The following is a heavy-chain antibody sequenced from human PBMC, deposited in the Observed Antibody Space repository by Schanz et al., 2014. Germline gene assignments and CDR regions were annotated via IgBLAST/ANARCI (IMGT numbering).Heavy chain of an antibody. CDR3: ARSGMDRGVIWGY. CDR1: GFTFSTYN. V-gene: IGHV3-30*03. Sequence: VQLLESGGGLVKPGGSLRLSCAASGFTFSTYNMNWVRQAPGKGLEWVALISYDGNNKYYADSVKGRFTISRDNSKTPLFLKMNSLRVEKAAVYYCARSGMDRGVIWGYWGQGTLVTVSS. CDR2: ISYDGNNK. J-gene: IGHJ4*02. D-gene: IGHD2-2*03.